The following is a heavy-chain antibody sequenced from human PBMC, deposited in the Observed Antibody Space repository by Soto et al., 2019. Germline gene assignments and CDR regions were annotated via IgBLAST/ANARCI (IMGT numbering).Heavy chain of an antibody. V-gene: IGHV1-58*01. CDR1: GFTFTSSA. Sequence: QRQLVQSGPEVKKPGTSVKVSCKASGFTFTSSAVQWVRQARGQRVEWIGWIVVGSGNTNYAQKFQERVTITRDMSTSTCYMELCSLSSEDTAVYYCAAEVRSSGSHDPPGYWCQGTLVTVAS. J-gene: IGHJ4*02. CDR2: IVVGSGNT. D-gene: IGHD1-26*01. CDR3: AAEVRSSGSHDPPGY.